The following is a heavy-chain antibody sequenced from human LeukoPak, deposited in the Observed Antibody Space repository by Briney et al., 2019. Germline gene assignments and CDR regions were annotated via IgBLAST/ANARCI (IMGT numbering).Heavy chain of an antibody. CDR3: ARDWYYDSHRWALDL. CDR2: IGAYNGNT. CDR1: VYTFATYG. Sequence: ASVKASRSPSVYTFATYGISRVRQAPGQGLEWVGWIGAYNGNTKYTQTLQGRVTTTTDISTSTAYLELRNLRSDDTAVYYCARDWYYDSHRWALDLWAQETMVTVSS. V-gene: IGHV1-18*01. D-gene: IGHD3-22*01. J-gene: IGHJ3*01.